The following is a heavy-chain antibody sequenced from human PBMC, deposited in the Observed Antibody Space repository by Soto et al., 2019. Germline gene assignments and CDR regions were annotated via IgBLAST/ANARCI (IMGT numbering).Heavy chain of an antibody. CDR1: GENFKKNV. J-gene: IGHJ6*02. CDR2: TIPALGKT. CDR3: ARGPFRPSAMDV. V-gene: IGHV1-69*10. D-gene: IGHD3-10*01. Sequence: ASVKVSCKTSGENFKKNVFTCVRQAPGQGLEWMGGTIPALGKTHYIEKFQGRVTITVDDATRTVYMEVRDLTSEDTAIYYCARGPFRPSAMDVWGQGTTVTVSS.